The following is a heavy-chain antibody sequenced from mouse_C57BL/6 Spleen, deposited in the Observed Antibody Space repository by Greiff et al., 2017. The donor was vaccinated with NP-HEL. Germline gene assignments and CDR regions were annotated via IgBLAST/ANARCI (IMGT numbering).Heavy chain of an antibody. J-gene: IGHJ1*03. V-gene: IGHV1-4*01. CDR3: AREILITTVVGGYFDV. CDR1: GYTFTSYT. CDR2: INPSSGYT. Sequence: QVQLQQSGAELARPGASVKMSCKASGYTFTSYTMHWVKQRPGQGLEWIGYINPSSGYTKYNQKFKGKATLTADKSSSTAYMQLSSLTSEDSAVYYCAREILITTVVGGYFDVWGTGTTVTVSS. D-gene: IGHD1-1*01.